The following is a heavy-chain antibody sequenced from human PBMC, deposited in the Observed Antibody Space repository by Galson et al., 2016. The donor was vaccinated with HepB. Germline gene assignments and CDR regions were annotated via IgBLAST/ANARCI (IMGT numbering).Heavy chain of an antibody. J-gene: IGHJ4*02. V-gene: IGHV4-39*01. CDR2: IYYTGST. Sequence: SETLSLTCTVSGDSVSSSSYYWGWIRQPPGKGLEWIGSIYYTGSTYRNPSLKSRVTISVDTSKNQFSLKPNSVTAADTAVYFCAREGEITSSVLDYWGQGTLVTVSS. D-gene: IGHD3-16*02. CDR1: GDSVSSSSYY. CDR3: AREGEITSSVLDY.